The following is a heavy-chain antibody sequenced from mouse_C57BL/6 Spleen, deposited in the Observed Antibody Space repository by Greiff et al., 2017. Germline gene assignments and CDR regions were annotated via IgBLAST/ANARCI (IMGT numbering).Heavy chain of an antibody. D-gene: IGHD1-1*01. J-gene: IGHJ1*03. V-gene: IGHV1-82*01. CDR3: ASPYYGSSYGYFDV. CDR1: GYAFSSSW. CDR2: IYPGDGDT. Sequence: QVQLQQSGPELVKPGASVKISCKASGYAFSSSWMNWVKQRPGKGLEWIGRIYPGDGDTNYNGKFKGKATLTADKSSSTAYMQLSSLTSEDSAVYFCASPYYGSSYGYFDVGGTGTTVTVSS.